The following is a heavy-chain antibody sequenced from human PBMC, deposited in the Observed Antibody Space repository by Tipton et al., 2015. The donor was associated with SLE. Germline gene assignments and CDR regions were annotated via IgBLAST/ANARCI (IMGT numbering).Heavy chain of an antibody. Sequence: LRLSCTIYSGSFNGYHWSWIRQTPGKGLEWIGSIYHSGSTYYNPSLKSRVTISVDTSKNQFSLKLSSVTAADAAIYYCARKKTVGRYNYFDPWGQGTLVTVSS. J-gene: IGHJ5*02. D-gene: IGHD1-14*01. CDR1: SGSFNGYH. CDR2: IYHSGST. CDR3: ARKKTVGRYNYFDP. V-gene: IGHV4-34*01.